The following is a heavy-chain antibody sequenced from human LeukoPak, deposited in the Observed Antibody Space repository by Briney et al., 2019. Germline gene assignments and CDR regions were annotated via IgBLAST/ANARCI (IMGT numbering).Heavy chain of an antibody. V-gene: IGHV4-34*01. CDR1: GASFSDYY. CDR2: INHSGST. D-gene: IGHD4-17*01. J-gene: IGHJ4*02. Sequence: SETLSLTCVVYGASFSDYYWTWIRQPPGKGLEWIGEINHSGSTNYNPSLKSRVTISVDTSKNQFSLKLSSVTAADTAVYYCARTPQRIYGAKNFDYWGQGTLVTVSS. CDR3: ARTPQRIYGAKNFDY.